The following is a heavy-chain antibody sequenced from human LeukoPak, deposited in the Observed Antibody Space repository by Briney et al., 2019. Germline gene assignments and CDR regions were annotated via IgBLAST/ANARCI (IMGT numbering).Heavy chain of an antibody. J-gene: IGHJ6*02. Sequence: SETLSLTCAVYGGSFSGYYWSWIRQPPGEGLEWIGEINHSGSTNYNPSLKSRVTISVDTSKNQFSLKLSSVTAADTAVYYCARGQRKLRYFDWFPPYGMDVWGQGTTVTVSS. D-gene: IGHD3-9*01. CDR3: ARGQRKLRYFDWFPPYGMDV. CDR1: GGSFSGYY. V-gene: IGHV4-34*01. CDR2: INHSGST.